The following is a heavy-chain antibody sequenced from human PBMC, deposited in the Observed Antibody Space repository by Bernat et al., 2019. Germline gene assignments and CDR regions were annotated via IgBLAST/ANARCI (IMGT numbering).Heavy chain of an antibody. CDR1: GFTLSDSI. D-gene: IGHD1-26*01. J-gene: IGHJ4*02. CDR2: IRGKTNPYTT. V-gene: IGHV3-73*01. CDR3: LRGPREGFDN. Sequence: EVQLVESGGGLVQPGGSLKLSCAASGFTLSDSIMDWVRQASGKGLEWVGHIRGKTNPYTTAYAASVKGRFTISRDDSKNTVYLQMNSLTTGDTAVYYCLRGPREGFDNWGQGTLVTVSS.